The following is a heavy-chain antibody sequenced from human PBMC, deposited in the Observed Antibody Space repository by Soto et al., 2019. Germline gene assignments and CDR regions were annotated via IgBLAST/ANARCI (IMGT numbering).Heavy chain of an antibody. CDR3: ARDSSGNWNYENWFDP. Sequence: GGSLRLSCAASGFTFSSYGMHWVRQAPGKGLEWVAVIWYDGSNKYYADSVKGRFTISRDNSKNTLYLQMNSLRAEDTAVYYCARDSSGNWNYENWFDPWGQGTLVTVSS. J-gene: IGHJ5*02. CDR1: GFTFSSYG. D-gene: IGHD1-7*01. V-gene: IGHV3-33*01. CDR2: IWYDGSNK.